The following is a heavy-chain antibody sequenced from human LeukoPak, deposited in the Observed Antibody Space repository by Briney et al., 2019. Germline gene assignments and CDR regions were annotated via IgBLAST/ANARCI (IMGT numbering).Heavy chain of an antibody. Sequence: ASVKVSCKASGYTFTSHDINWVRRATGQGLEWMGWMNPNSGNTGYAQKFQGRVTMTRNTSISTAYMELSSLRSEDTAVYYCALQLWYPGGGSFDPWGQGTLVTVSS. CDR2: MNPNSGNT. CDR3: ALQLWYPGGGSFDP. J-gene: IGHJ5*02. D-gene: IGHD5-18*01. V-gene: IGHV1-8*01. CDR1: GYTFTSHD.